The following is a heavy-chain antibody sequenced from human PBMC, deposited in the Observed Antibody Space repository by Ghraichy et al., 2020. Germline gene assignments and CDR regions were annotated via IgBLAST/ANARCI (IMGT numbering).Heavy chain of an antibody. V-gene: IGHV1-2*06. D-gene: IGHD3-16*01. CDR3: GGRGDEGFDL. Sequence: ASVKVSCKASGYSFTGYYMHWVRQAPGQGLEWMGRMNPNTGGTNYTQKFHDRVTMTRDTSSSTAYMELSNLTYDDPAVYYCGGRGDEGFDLWGQGTMVTVSS. CDR1: GYSFTGYY. J-gene: IGHJ3*01. CDR2: MNPNTGGT.